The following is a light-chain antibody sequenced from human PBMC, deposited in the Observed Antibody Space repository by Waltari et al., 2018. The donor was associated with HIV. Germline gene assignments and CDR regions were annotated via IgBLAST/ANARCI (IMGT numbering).Light chain of an antibody. J-gene: IGKJ1*01. CDR2: KAS. Sequence: DIQMTQSPSTLSASVGDRVTITCRASQSISRWLAWYQQKPGKAPNLLIYKASSLESGVPSRFSGSGSGTEFTLTISSLQPDDFATCQQYNNYLWTFGQGTKVEIK. CDR3: QQYNNYLWT. V-gene: IGKV1-5*03. CDR1: QSISRW.